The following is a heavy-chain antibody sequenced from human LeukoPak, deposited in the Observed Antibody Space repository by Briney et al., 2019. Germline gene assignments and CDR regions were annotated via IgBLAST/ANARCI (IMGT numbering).Heavy chain of an antibody. CDR1: GGSFSGYY. J-gene: IGHJ4*02. D-gene: IGHD3-10*01. CDR2: INHSGST. CDR3: ASRLINYAFEC. Sequence: SETLSLTCAVYGGSFSGYYWSWIRQPPGKGLEWIGEINHSGSTNYNPSLKSRVTISVDTSKNQFSLKLSSVTAADTAVYYCASRLINYAFECWGQGTLVTVSS. V-gene: IGHV4-34*01.